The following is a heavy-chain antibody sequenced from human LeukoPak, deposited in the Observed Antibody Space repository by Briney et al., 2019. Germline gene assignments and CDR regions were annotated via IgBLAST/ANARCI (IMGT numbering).Heavy chain of an antibody. J-gene: IGHJ4*02. CDR2: ISSSGTTI. V-gene: IGHV3-48*03. D-gene: IGHD2-2*02. Sequence: GGSLRLSCAASGFTFSNYEMNWVRQAPGKGLEWVSYISSSGTTIYYADSVKGRFTISRDNAKNSLSLQMNSLKVEDTPVYYCARDHNGPYTFDYWGQGTLVTVSS. CDR3: ARDHNGPYTFDY. CDR1: GFTFSNYE.